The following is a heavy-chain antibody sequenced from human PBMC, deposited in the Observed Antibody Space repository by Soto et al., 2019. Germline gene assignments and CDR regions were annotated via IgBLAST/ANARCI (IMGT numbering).Heavy chain of an antibody. CDR1: GSSISSYY. CDR3: ARDGPGYSSSWYYYYGMDV. J-gene: IGHJ6*02. D-gene: IGHD6-13*01. Sequence: PSETLSLTCTVPGSSISSYYWSWIRQPPGKGLEWIGYIYYSGSTNYNPSLKSRATISVDTSKNQFSLKLRSGTAADTAVYFCARDGPGYSSSWYYYYGMDVWGQGTTVT. CDR2: IYYSGST. V-gene: IGHV4-59*01.